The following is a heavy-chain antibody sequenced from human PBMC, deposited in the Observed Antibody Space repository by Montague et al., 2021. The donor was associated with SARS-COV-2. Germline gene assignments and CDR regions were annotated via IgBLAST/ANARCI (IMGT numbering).Heavy chain of an antibody. J-gene: IGHJ4*02. D-gene: IGHD1-26*01. CDR2: IDEYGGTT. CDR1: GFSFSIYW. V-gene: IGHV3-74*01. Sequence: SLRLSCAASGFSFSIYWMHWVRQAPGKGLVWVSRIDEYGGTTSYADSVRGRFTISRDNAKSTLYLQMNSLRAEDTAVYYCVRDLVGKDDFWGPGTQVTVSS. CDR3: VRDLVGKDDF.